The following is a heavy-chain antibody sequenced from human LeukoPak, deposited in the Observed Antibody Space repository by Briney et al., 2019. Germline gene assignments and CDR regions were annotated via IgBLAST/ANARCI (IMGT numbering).Heavy chain of an antibody. D-gene: IGHD3-10*01. CDR3: SRYYGSGRRRYFDY. J-gene: IGHJ4*02. V-gene: IGHV3-49*03. CDR2: IRSKAYGGTS. Sequence: GWSLRLSCTTSGYTFGEYPMRWIHQAPGKGLEWVGFIRSKAYGGTSEYAASVEGRFIISRDDSKSIAYLQMNSLKIEDTAVYYCSRYYGSGRRRYFDYWGQGTLVTVSS. CDR1: GYTFGEYP.